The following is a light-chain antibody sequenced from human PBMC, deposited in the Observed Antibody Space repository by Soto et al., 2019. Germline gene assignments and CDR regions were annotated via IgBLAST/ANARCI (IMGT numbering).Light chain of an antibody. V-gene: IGKV3-20*01. CDR3: QQYGSSPPIT. Sequence: EIVLTQSPGTLSLSPGERATLSCRASQSVSSSYLAWYQQEPGQAPRLLIYGASSRDTGIPERFSGSGSGTDFTLTISRREPEDFVVYYCQQYGSSPPITFGQGTRLEIK. J-gene: IGKJ5*01. CDR1: QSVSSSY. CDR2: GAS.